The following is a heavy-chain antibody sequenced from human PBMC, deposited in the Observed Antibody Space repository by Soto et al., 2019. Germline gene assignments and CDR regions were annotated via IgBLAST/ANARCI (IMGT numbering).Heavy chain of an antibody. D-gene: IGHD3-22*01. V-gene: IGHV1-69*13. CDR3: ATRGGVYYYDSSEY. CDR2: IIPIFGTA. Sequence: SVKVSCKASGGTFSSYAISWVRQAPGQGLEWMGGIIPIFGTANYAQKFQGRVTITADESTSTAYMELSSLRSEDTAVYYCATRGGVYYYDSSEYWGQGTLVTVSS. J-gene: IGHJ4*02. CDR1: GGTFSSYA.